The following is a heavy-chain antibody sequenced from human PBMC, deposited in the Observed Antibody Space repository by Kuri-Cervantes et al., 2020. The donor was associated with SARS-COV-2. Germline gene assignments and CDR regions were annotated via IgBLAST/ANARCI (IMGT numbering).Heavy chain of an antibody. CDR3: ARDWAGYCSSTSCYSYYYYGMDV. CDR1: GFTFSSYS. D-gene: IGHD2-2*02. V-gene: IGHV3-48*01. CDR2: ISSSSSTI. J-gene: IGHJ6*02. Sequence: GESLKISCAASGFTFSSYSMYWVRQAPGKGLEWVSYISSSSSTIYYADSVKGRFTISRDNAKNSLYLQMNSLRAEDTAVYYCARDWAGYCSSTSCYSYYYYGMDVWGQGTTVTVSS.